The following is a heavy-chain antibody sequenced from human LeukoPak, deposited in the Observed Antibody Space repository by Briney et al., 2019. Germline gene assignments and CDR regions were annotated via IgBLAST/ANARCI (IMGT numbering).Heavy chain of an antibody. Sequence: GGSLRLSCAASGFTFSSYWMSWVRQAPGKGLEWVANIKQDGSEKYYVDSVKGRFTISRDNAKNSLYLQMNSLRAEDTAVYYCARGSYCSSTSCYTLTMDYWGQGTLVIVSS. D-gene: IGHD2-2*02. V-gene: IGHV3-7*01. CDR3: ARGSYCSSTSCYTLTMDY. CDR2: IKQDGSEK. J-gene: IGHJ4*02. CDR1: GFTFSSYW.